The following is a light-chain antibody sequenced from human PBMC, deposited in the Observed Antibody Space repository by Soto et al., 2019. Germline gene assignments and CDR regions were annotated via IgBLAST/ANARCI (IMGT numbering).Light chain of an antibody. CDR1: QSVSSN. CDR3: QQYNNWPV. CDR2: AAS. Sequence: EIVMTQSPATLSVSPGQRATLSCRASQSVSSNLAWYQQKPGQAPRIRIYAASTRATGIPARLSGSGSGTEFTLTISSIQSEDFAVYYCQQYNNWPVFGQGTKVDIK. J-gene: IGKJ1*01. V-gene: IGKV3-15*01.